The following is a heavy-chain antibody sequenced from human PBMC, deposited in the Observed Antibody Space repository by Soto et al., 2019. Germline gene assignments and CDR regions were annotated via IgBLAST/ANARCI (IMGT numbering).Heavy chain of an antibody. CDR3: AGRGIAAAGIEIYYYMDV. Sequence: ASVKVSCKASAYTLTSYYMHWVRQAPGQGLEWMGIINPSGGSTSYAQKFQGRVTMTRDTSTSTVYMELSSLRSEDTAVYYCAGRGIAAAGIEIYYYMDVCGKGTTVTGSS. V-gene: IGHV1-46*03. J-gene: IGHJ6*03. D-gene: IGHD6-13*01. CDR1: AYTLTSYY. CDR2: INPSGGST.